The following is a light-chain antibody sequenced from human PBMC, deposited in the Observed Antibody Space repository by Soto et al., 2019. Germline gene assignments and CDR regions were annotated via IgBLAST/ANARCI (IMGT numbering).Light chain of an antibody. CDR3: QQYNSYPNT. V-gene: IGKV1-5*01. Sequence: DIQMTQSPSTLSASVGDRVTITCRASQSISTWLAWYQQKPGKAPNLLTYDASTLESGVPSRFSGSGSGTEFTLTISSLQPDDLGTYYCQQYNSYPNTFGQGTKLEIK. J-gene: IGKJ2*01. CDR1: QSISTW. CDR2: DAS.